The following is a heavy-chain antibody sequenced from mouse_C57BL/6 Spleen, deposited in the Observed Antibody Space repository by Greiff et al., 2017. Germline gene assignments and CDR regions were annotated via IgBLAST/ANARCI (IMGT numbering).Heavy chain of an antibody. D-gene: IGHD2-3*01. CDR3: ARHEAGGYYTLYFDV. J-gene: IGHJ1*03. CDR2: FYPGSGSI. V-gene: IGHV1-62-2*01. CDR1: GYTFTEYT. Sequence: VQGVESGAELVKPGASVKLSCKASGYTFTEYTIHWVKQRSGQGLEWIGWFYPGSGSIKYNEKFKDKATLTADKSSSTVYMGLSRLTSEDSAVYCCARHEAGGYYTLYFDVWGTGTTVTVSS.